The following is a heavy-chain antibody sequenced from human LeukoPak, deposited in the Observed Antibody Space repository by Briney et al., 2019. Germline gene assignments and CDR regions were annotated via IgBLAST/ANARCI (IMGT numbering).Heavy chain of an antibody. J-gene: IGHJ4*02. CDR3: AESDSSGYS. CDR2: IYYRGNT. D-gene: IGHD3-22*01. Sequence: PSETLSLTCTVSGGSISSYYWSWIRQPPGKGLEWIGYIYYRGNTIYNPSLKSRVTISVDTSKNQFSLKLSSVTAADTAVYYCAESDSSGYSWGQGTLVTVSS. V-gene: IGHV4-59*12. CDR1: GGSISSYY.